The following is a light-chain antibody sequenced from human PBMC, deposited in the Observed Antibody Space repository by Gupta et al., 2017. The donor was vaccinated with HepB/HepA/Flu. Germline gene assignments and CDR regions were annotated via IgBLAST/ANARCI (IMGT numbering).Light chain of an antibody. J-gene: IGLJ1*01. CDR2: EVS. Sequence: QSAPPQPPSVSGSPGQSVTISCTGTSSDVGSYNRVSWYQQPPGTAPKLMIYEVSNRPPGVPDRFSGSKSGNTASLTISGRQAEDEADYYCSSYTSSSTYVFGSGTKVTVL. CDR1: SSDVGSYNR. V-gene: IGLV2-18*02. CDR3: SSYTSSSTYV.